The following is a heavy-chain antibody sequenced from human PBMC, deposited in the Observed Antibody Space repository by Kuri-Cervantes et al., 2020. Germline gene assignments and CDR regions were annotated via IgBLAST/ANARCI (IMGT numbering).Heavy chain of an antibody. CDR1: EFTFSSYS. V-gene: IGHV3-48*01. CDR2: ISSSSSTI. CDR3: ARALNDYGRRGAFDI. J-gene: IGHJ3*02. D-gene: IGHD4-17*01. Sequence: GESLKISCAASEFTFSSYSMNWVRQAPGKGLEWVSYISSSSSTIYYADSVKGRFTISRDNAKNTLYLQMNSLRAEDTAVYYCARALNDYGRRGAFDIWGQGTMVTVSS.